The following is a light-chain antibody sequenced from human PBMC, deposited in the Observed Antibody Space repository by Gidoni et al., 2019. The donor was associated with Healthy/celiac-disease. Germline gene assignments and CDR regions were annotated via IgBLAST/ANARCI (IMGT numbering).Light chain of an antibody. CDR2: GAS. V-gene: IGKV3-15*01. CDR1: QSVYSN. CDR3: QQYNNWPPEGT. J-gene: IGKJ1*01. Sequence: EIVMTQSPATLSVSPGERATLSCRASQSVYSNLAWYQQKPGQAPRLLIYGASTRATGIPARFSGSGSGTEFTLTISSLQSEDFAVYDCQQYNNWPPEGTFGQGTKVEIK.